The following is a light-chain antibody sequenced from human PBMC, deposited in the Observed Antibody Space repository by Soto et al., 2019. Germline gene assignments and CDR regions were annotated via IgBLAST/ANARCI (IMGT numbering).Light chain of an antibody. CDR1: QDIRTE. CDR2: GAT. CDR3: LQDYNYPRT. J-gene: IGKJ1*01. Sequence: ALQMTQSPSSLSASVGDRVTITCRASQDIRTELGWYQQKPGKAPKLLIYGATTLQSGVPSRFSGSGSGTDFTLTISGLQPEDFATYYCLQDYNYPRTFGQVTRWIS. V-gene: IGKV1-6*01.